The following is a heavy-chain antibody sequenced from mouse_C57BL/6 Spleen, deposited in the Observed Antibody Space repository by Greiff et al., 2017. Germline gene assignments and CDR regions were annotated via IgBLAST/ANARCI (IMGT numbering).Heavy chain of an antibody. CDR3: GRSFGVRRERGSMDD. V-gene: IGHV1-72*01. D-gene: IGHD2-14*01. CDR2: IDPNSGGT. CDR1: GYTFTSYW. Sequence: QVQLQQPGAELVKPGASVKLSCKASGYTFTSYWMHWVKQRPGRGLEWLGRIDPNSGGTKYTEKFTSKATLTVDKPSSTAYMQLSSLASEDSAVYCCGRSFGVRRERGSMDDWGQGTSVTVSS. J-gene: IGHJ4*01.